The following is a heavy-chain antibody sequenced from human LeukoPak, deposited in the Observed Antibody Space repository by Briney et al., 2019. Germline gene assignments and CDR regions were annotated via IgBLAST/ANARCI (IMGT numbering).Heavy chain of an antibody. V-gene: IGHV3-48*04. Sequence: HPGGSLRLSCAASGFTFSNHGMNWVRQAPGKGLEWVSYISSSGSTIYYADSVKGRFTISRDNAKNSLYLQMNSLRAEDTAVYYCARGFTSGSSNLDYWGQGTLVTVSS. CDR3: ARGFTSGSSNLDY. CDR2: ISSSGSTI. D-gene: IGHD1-26*01. J-gene: IGHJ4*02. CDR1: GFTFSNHG.